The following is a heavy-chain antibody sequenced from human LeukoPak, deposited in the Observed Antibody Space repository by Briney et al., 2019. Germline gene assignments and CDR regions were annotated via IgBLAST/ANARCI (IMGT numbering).Heavy chain of an antibody. V-gene: IGHV4-39*07. Sequence: SETLSLTCTVSGGSISSSKYYWGWIRQPPGKGLEWIGSIYYSGSTYYKPSLKSRVTISVDTSKNQFSLKLSSVTAADTAVYYCARGGYYGSGNDFRFDPWGQGTLVTVSS. J-gene: IGHJ5*02. CDR1: GGSISSSKYY. CDR3: ARGGYYGSGNDFRFDP. CDR2: IYYSGST. D-gene: IGHD3-10*01.